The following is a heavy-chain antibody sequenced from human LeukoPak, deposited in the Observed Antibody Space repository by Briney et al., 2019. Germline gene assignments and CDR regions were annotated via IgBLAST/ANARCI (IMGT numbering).Heavy chain of an antibody. V-gene: IGHV4-61*10. CDR3: ARGIADPYSFDS. Sequence: SETLSLTCTVSGDSVGSDNYYWSWIRQPAGKGLEWIGRIYSTGSTNYSPSLKSRVTMSVDKSKNQFSLNLSSVTAADTAVYYCARGIADPYSFDSWGQGTLVTVSS. CDR2: IYSTGST. J-gene: IGHJ4*02. D-gene: IGHD6-13*01. CDR1: GDSVGSDNYY.